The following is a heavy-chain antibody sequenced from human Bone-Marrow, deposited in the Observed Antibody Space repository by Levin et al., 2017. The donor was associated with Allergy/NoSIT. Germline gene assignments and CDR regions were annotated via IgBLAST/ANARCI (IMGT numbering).Heavy chain of an antibody. J-gene: IGHJ6*02. CDR1: GFTFSSYS. CDR2: ISSSSSYI. CDR3: ARDLVVVPADGYYYYGMDV. V-gene: IGHV3-21*01. Sequence: PGGSLRLSCAASGFTFSSYSMNWVRQAPGKGLEWVSSISSSSSYIYYADSVKGRFTISRDNAKNSLYLQMNSLRAEDTAVYYCARDLVVVPADGYYYYGMDVWGQGTTVTVSS. D-gene: IGHD2-2*01.